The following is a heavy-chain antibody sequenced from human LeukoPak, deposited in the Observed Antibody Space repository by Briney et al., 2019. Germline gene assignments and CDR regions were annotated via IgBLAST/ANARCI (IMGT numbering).Heavy chain of an antibody. V-gene: IGHV3-7*01. CDR2: IKRDGSDK. CDR1: GFTFSSYW. J-gene: IGHJ4*02. Sequence: GGSLRLSCAASGFTFSSYWMTWVRQAPGKGLEWVANIKRDGSDKYYVGSVDGRFTISRDNAQNSLYLQMSSLRAEDTAIYYCARVGEAAGQTVDYWGQGTLVTVSS. CDR3: ARVGEAAGQTVDY. D-gene: IGHD6-13*01.